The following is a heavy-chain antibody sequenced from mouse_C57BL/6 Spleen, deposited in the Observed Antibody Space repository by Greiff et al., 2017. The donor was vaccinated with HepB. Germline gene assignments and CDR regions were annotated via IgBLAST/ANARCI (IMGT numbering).Heavy chain of an antibody. CDR3: ARRVEDYGDYYAMDY. CDR2: IYPGDGDT. CDR1: GYAFSSSW. Sequence: QVQLQQSGPELVKPGASVKISCKASGYAFSSSWMNWVKQRPGKGLEWIGRIYPGDGDTNYNGKFKGKATLTADKSSSTAYMQLSSLTSEDSAVYFCARRVEDYGDYYAMDYWGQGTSVTVSS. V-gene: IGHV1-82*01. D-gene: IGHD2-4*01. J-gene: IGHJ4*01.